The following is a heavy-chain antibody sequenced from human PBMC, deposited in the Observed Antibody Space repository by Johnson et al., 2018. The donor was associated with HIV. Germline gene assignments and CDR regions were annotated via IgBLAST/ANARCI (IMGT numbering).Heavy chain of an antibody. CDR3: ARESLTTSDAFDM. D-gene: IGHD1-1*01. CDR1: GFTFSSSW. J-gene: IGHJ3*02. Sequence: MQLVESGGGVVQPGRSLGLSCAASGFTFSSSWMHWVCQAPEKGLEWVADIKCDGSEKYYADSVKGRFTISRDNTKNSVYLQMNSPTAEDTAVYYCARESLTTSDAFDMWGQGTMVTVSS. CDR2: IKCDGSEK. V-gene: IGHV3-52*01.